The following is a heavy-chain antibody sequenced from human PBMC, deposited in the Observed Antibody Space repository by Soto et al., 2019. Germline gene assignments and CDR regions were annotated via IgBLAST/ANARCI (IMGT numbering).Heavy chain of an antibody. V-gene: IGHV1-8*01. CDR1: VYTLATYD. CDR2: MDPNSGST. J-gene: IGHJ6*02. Sequence: GXSVKVSCKASVYTLATYDINWVRQDPGQGLEWLGWMDPNSGSTGYAQNFQGRITMTRNISRNTAHMELSSLQSEDTAVYYCARERTLDFWRKGLDVWGQGTTVTGSS. CDR3: ARERTLDFWRKGLDV. D-gene: IGHD3-3*01.